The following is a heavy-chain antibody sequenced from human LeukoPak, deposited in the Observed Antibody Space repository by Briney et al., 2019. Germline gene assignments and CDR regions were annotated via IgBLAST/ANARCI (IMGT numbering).Heavy chain of an antibody. CDR1: GYTFTGYY. J-gene: IGHJ6*03. V-gene: IGHV1-2*02. D-gene: IGHD1-26*01. Sequence: ASVKVSCKASGYTFTGYYMHWVRQAPGQGLEWMGWINPNSGGTNYAQKFQGRVTMTRDTSISTAYMELSRLRSDDTAVYYRARDSDTNYYYYYMDVWGKGTTVTISS. CDR2: INPNSGGT. CDR3: ARDSDTNYYYYYMDV.